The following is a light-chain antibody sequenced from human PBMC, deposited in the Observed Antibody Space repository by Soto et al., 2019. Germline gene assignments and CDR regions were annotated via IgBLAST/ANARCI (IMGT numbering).Light chain of an antibody. CDR1: QSISNN. CDR3: QQSDNWPT. Sequence: EIVMTQSPATLSVSPGERATLSCRASQSISNNLAWYQQKPGQTPRLLFYGASTRAIGVPARFSGSGSGTEFTLIISSQQADDVAVYYCQQSDNWPTFGQGTRLAIK. V-gene: IGKV3-15*01. J-gene: IGKJ5*01. CDR2: GAS.